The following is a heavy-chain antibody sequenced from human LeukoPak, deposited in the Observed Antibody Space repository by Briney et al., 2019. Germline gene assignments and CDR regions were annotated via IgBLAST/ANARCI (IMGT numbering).Heavy chain of an antibody. CDR1: GYTFTSYG. Sequence: GASVKVSCKASGYTFTSYGINWVRQAPGQGLEYMGWIRTSTGSPTYAQGFTGRFVFSLDTSVNTAYLQISSLKAEDTAVYYCARDLDSAAFDIWGQGTMVTVSS. CDR3: ARDLDSAAFDI. D-gene: IGHD2-15*01. CDR2: IRTSTGSP. V-gene: IGHV7-4-1*02. J-gene: IGHJ3*02.